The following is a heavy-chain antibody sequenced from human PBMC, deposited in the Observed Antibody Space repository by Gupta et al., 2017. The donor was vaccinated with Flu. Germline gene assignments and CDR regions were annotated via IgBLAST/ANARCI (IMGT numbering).Heavy chain of an antibody. CDR1: GGTFSSYA. Sequence: GGTFSSYAISWVRQAPGQGLEWMGGIIPIFGTANYAQKFQGRVTITADESTSTAYMELSSLRSEDTAVYYCASKRGGWFDPWGQGTLVTVSS. V-gene: IGHV1-69*01. J-gene: IGHJ5*02. CDR3: ASKRGGWFDP. CDR2: IIPIFGTA. D-gene: IGHD3-16*01.